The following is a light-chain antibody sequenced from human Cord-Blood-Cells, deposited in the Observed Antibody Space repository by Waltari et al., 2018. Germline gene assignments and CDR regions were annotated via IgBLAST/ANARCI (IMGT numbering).Light chain of an antibody. V-gene: IGLV2-11*01. Sequence: QSALTQPRSVSGSPGQSVTISCTGTSSDVGGYNYVSWYQQHPGKAPKLMIYDVSKRPSGVPDRFSGSKSGNTGSLTISGLQAEDEADYYCCSYAGSYTLVFGGGTK. J-gene: IGLJ2*01. CDR1: SSDVGGYNY. CDR2: DVS. CDR3: CSYAGSYTLV.